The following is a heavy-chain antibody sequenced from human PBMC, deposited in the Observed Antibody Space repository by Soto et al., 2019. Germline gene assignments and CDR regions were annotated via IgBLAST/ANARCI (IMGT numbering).Heavy chain of an antibody. V-gene: IGHV2-5*02. J-gene: IGHJ3*02. CDR3: AHIMITYGGVIGLDAFDI. CDR2: IYWDVDK. Sequence: SGPTLVNPTQTLTLTCTFSGFSLSTRGVGVGWIRQPPGKALEWLAVIYWDVDKRYSPSPKSRLTITKDTSRNQVVLTMANMDPADTATYYCAHIMITYGGVIGLDAFDIWGQGTMVTVSS. D-gene: IGHD3-16*01. CDR1: GFSLSTRGVG.